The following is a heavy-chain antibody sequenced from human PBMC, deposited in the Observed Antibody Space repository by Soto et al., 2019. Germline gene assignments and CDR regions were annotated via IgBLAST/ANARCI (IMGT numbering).Heavy chain of an antibody. D-gene: IGHD2-2*01. V-gene: IGHV3-64D*08. CDR3: VKDLIQIVPASSLSDAFDI. J-gene: IGHJ3*02. CDR1: GFTFSSYA. Sequence: GGSLRLSCSASGFTFSSYAMHWVRQAPGKGLEYVSAISSNGGSTYYADSVKGRFTISRDNSKNTLYLQMSSLRAEDTAVYYCVKDLIQIVPASSLSDAFDIWGQGTMVTVSS. CDR2: ISSNGGST.